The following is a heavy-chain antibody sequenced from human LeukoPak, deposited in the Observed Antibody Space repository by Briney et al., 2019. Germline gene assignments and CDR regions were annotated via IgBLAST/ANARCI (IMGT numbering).Heavy chain of an antibody. CDR1: GGSISSYY. CDR3: ARDKRRGIFDY. D-gene: IGHD3-16*01. V-gene: IGHV4-59*01. CDR2: IYYSGST. J-gene: IGHJ4*02. Sequence: SETLSLTCTVSGGSISSYYWSWIRQPPGKGLEWIGYIYYSGSTNYNPSLKSRVTISVDTSKNQFSLKLSSVTAADTAVYYCARDKRRGIFDYWGQGTLVTVSS.